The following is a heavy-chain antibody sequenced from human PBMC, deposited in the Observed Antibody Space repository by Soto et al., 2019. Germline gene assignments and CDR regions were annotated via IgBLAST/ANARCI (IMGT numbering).Heavy chain of an antibody. J-gene: IGHJ3*02. CDR2: ISAYNGNT. CDR1: GYTFTSYV. D-gene: IGHD1-26*01. CDR3: ARDPRRGELPRTTDGAFDI. Sequence: ASVKVSCKASGYTFTSYVISWVRQAPGQGLEWMGWISAYNGNTNYAQKLQGRVTMTTDTSTSTAYMELRSLRSDDTAVYYCARDPRRGELPRTTDGAFDIWGQGTMVTVSS. V-gene: IGHV1-18*01.